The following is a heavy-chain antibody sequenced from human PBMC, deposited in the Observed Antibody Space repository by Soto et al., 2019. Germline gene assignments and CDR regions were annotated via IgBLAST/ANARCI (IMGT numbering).Heavy chain of an antibody. D-gene: IGHD6-13*01. CDR2: IYYSGST. V-gene: IGHV4-39*01. CDR3: ARRRSSWYVDP. Sequence: ASETLSLTCTVSGGSISSSSYYWGWIRQPPGKGLEWIGSIYYSGSTYYNPSLKSRVTLSVDTSKNQFSLKLSSVTAADTAVYYCARRRSSWYVDPWGQGTLVTVSS. J-gene: IGHJ5*02. CDR1: GGSISSSSYY.